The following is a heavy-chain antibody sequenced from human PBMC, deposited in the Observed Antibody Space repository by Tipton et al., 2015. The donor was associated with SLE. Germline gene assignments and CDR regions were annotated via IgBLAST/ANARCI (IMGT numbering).Heavy chain of an antibody. J-gene: IGHJ6*02. V-gene: IGHV3-11*04. Sequence: GSLRLSCVASGFIFSDYDMSWIRQAPGKGLEWVSHIRSSGSRRYYADSVKGRFTISRDNSKNTLYLQMNSLRADDTAVYYCAKDLSGSGSHGYGMDVWGQGTTVTVSS. CDR3: AKDLSGSGSHGYGMDV. CDR2: IRSSGSRR. D-gene: IGHD1-26*01. CDR1: GFIFSDYD.